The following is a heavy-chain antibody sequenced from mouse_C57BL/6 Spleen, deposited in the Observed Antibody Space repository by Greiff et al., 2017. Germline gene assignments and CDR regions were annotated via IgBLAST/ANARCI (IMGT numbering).Heavy chain of an antibody. CDR2: INPGSGYT. J-gene: IGHJ4*01. CDR1: GYTFTGYW. Sequence: QVQLQQSGAELAKPGASVKLSCKASGYTFTGYWMHWVKQRPGQGLEWIGYINPGSGYTKYNQKVKDKATLTADKSSSTAYMQLSSLTYEDSAVYSCAGAVTTVVEGDAMDYWGQGTSVTVSS. D-gene: IGHD1-1*01. V-gene: IGHV1-7*01. CDR3: AGAVTTVVEGDAMDY.